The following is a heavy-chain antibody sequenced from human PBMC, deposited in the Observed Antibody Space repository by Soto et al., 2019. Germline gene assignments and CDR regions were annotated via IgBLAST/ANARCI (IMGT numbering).Heavy chain of an antibody. CDR2: INSDGSST. D-gene: IGHD2-15*01. CDR1: GFTFSSYW. Sequence: EVQLVESGGGLVQPGGSLRLSCAASGFTFSSYWMHWVRQAPGKGLVWFSRINSDGSSTGYADSVKGRFTISRDNAKNTLYLQMHNLRAEDTAVYYCARSIAAGVNWFDPWGQGTLVTVSS. CDR3: ARSIAAGVNWFDP. V-gene: IGHV3-74*01. J-gene: IGHJ5*02.